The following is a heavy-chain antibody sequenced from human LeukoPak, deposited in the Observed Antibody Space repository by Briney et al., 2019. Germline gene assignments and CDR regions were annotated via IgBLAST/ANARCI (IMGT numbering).Heavy chain of an antibody. CDR1: GFTFDDYA. CDR3: AEDRKKFSSWYWGPFDY. CDR2: ISWNSGSI. V-gene: IGHV3-9*01. Sequence: GGSLRLSCAASGFTFDDYAMHWVRQAPGKGLEWVSGISWNSGSIGYADSVKGRFTISRDNAKNSLYLQMNSLRAEDTALYYCAEDRKKFSSWYWGPFDYWGQGTLVTVSS. D-gene: IGHD6-13*01. J-gene: IGHJ4*02.